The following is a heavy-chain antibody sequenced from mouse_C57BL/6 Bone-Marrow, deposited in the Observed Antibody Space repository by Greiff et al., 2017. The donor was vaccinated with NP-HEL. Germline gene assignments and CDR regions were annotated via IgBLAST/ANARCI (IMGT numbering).Heavy chain of an antibody. CDR1: GFTFSSYG. V-gene: IGHV5-6*01. J-gene: IGHJ1*03. D-gene: IGHD1-1*01. Sequence: EVKLLESGGDLVKPGGSLKLSCAASGFTFSSYGMSWVRQTPDKRLEWVATISSGGSYTYYPDSVKGRFTISRDNAKNTLYLQMSSLKSEDTAMYYCAHGSSYWYFDVWGTGTTVTVSS. CDR2: ISSGGSYT. CDR3: AHGSSYWYFDV.